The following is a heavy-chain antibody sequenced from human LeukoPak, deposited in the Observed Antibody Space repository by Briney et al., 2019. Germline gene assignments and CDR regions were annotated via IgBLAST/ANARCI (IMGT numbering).Heavy chain of an antibody. CDR3: ARLGSGSRGYSYGLFAFDI. J-gene: IGHJ3*02. V-gene: IGHV4-59*12. CDR1: GGSISSYY. D-gene: IGHD5-18*01. CDR2: IYYSGST. Sequence: SETLSLTCTVSGGSISSYYWSWIRQPPGKGLEWIGYIYYSGSTNYNPSLKSRVTISVDTSKNQFSLKLSSVTAADTAVYYCARLGSGSRGYSYGLFAFDIWGQGTMVTVSS.